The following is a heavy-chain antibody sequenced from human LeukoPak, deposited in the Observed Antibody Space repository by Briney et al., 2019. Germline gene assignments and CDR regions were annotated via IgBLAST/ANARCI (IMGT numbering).Heavy chain of an antibody. CDR3: ARDRFSSWHRNDAFDI. CDR2: IYYSGST. V-gene: IGHV4-31*03. Sequence: SETLSLTCTVSGGSISSGGYYWSWIRQHPGKGLEWIGYIYYSGSTYYNPSLKSRVTISVDTSKNQFSLKLSSVTAADTAVYYCARDRFSSWHRNDAFDIWGQGTMVTVSS. J-gene: IGHJ3*02. D-gene: IGHD6-13*01. CDR1: GGSISSGGYY.